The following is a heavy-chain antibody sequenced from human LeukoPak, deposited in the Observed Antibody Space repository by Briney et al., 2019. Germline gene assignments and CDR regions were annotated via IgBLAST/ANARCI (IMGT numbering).Heavy chain of an antibody. D-gene: IGHD1-26*01. Sequence: TGGSLRLSCAASGFTFSDYYMSWIRQAPGKGLEWVSYISSSGSTIYYADSVKGRFTISRDNAKNSLYLQMNSLRVEDTAVYYCLTVVETTIAAFDIWGQGTMVTVSS. CDR3: LTVVETTIAAFDI. V-gene: IGHV3-11*04. CDR1: GFTFSDYY. J-gene: IGHJ3*02. CDR2: ISSSGSTI.